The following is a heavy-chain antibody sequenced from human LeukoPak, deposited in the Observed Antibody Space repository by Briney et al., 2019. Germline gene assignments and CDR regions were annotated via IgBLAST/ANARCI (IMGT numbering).Heavy chain of an antibody. CDR2: ISAYNGNT. V-gene: IGHV1-18*01. D-gene: IGHD3-3*01. Sequence: ASVKVSCKASGYTFTIYDTNWVRQAPGQGLEWMGWISAYNGNTNYAQKLQGRVTMTTDTSTSTAYMELRSLRSDDTAVYYCARVTDFWSGYLENWFDPWGQGTLVTVSS. CDR1: GYTFTIYD. J-gene: IGHJ5*02. CDR3: ARVTDFWSGYLENWFDP.